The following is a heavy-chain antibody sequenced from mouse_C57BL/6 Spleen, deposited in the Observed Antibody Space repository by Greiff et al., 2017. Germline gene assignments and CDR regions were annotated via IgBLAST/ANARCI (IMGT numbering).Heavy chain of an antibody. V-gene: IGHV1-54*01. CDR2: INPGSGGT. CDR3: ASPMVTTDGVLLSAMDY. Sequence: VQLQQSGAELVRPGTSVKVSCKASGYAFTNYLIEWVKQRPGQGLEWIGVINPGSGGTNYNEKFKGKATLTADKSSSTAYMQLSSLTSEDSAVYFCASPMVTTDGVLLSAMDYWGQGTSVTVSS. CDR1: GYAFTNYL. D-gene: IGHD2-2*01. J-gene: IGHJ4*01.